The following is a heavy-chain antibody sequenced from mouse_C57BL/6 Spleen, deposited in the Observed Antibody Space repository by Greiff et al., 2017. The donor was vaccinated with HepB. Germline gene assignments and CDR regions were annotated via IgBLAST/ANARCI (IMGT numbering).Heavy chain of an antibody. D-gene: IGHD2-5*01. CDR1: GYTFTSYW. Sequence: QVQLQQPGAELVKPGASVKLSCKASGYTFTSYWMHWVKPRPGQGLEWIGMIHPNSGSTNYNEKFKSKATLTVDKSSSTAYMQLSSLTSEDSAVYYCAREGVYYSNADYWGQGTTLTVSS. V-gene: IGHV1-64*01. CDR3: AREGVYYSNADY. CDR2: IHPNSGST. J-gene: IGHJ2*01.